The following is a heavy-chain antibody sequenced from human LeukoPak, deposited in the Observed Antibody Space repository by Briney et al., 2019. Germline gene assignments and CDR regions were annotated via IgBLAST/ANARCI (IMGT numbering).Heavy chain of an antibody. Sequence: GGSLRLSCAASGFTFSSYWMSWVRQAPGKGLEWVAIIKQDGSDKYYVDSVKGRFSISRDTSTNTLFMQMNSLRVEDTAIYYCAKIQGWFNDAFHIGGQGTNVIVSS. CDR1: GFTFSSYW. D-gene: IGHD6-19*01. V-gene: IGHV3-7*03. J-gene: IGHJ3*02. CDR2: IKQDGSDK. CDR3: AKIQGWFNDAFHI.